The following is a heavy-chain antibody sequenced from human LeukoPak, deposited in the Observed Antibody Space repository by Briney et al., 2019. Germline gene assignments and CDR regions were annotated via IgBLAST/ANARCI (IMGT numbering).Heavy chain of an antibody. CDR2: IRSDGSIK. J-gene: IGHJ4*02. CDR3: AKGRVADY. V-gene: IGHV3-30*02. Sequence: GGSLRLSCAASGFSFSSCGMHWVRQAPGKGLEWVAFIRSDGSIKYYADSVKGRFTISRDNSKNTLYLQMNSLRVEDTAVYYCAKGRVADYWGQGTLVTVSS. D-gene: IGHD3-3*01. CDR1: GFSFSSCG.